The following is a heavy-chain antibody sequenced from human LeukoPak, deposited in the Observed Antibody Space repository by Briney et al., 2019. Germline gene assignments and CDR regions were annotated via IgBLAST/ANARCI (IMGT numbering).Heavy chain of an antibody. V-gene: IGHV3-23*01. CDR3: AKCRGITEFDY. J-gene: IGHJ4*02. CDR1: GFTFSSYA. CDR2: ISGSGGGT. Sequence: PGGSLRPSCAASGFTFSSYAMSWVRQAPGKGLEWVSGISGSGGGTYYADSVKGRFTISRDNSKNTLYLQMNSLRAEDTAVYYCAKCRGITEFDYWGQGTLVTVSS.